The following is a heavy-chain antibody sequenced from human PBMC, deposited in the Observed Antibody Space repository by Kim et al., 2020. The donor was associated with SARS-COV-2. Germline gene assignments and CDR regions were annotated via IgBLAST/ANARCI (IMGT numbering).Heavy chain of an antibody. J-gene: IGHJ4*02. CDR2: SSRYI. Sequence: SSRYIYTAESVKGRFTSSRDKAKNSLYLQMNSLRDEDTAVYYCASAQSDYWGQGTMVTVSS. V-gene: IGHV3-21*01. D-gene: IGHD4-4*01. CDR3: ASAQSDY.